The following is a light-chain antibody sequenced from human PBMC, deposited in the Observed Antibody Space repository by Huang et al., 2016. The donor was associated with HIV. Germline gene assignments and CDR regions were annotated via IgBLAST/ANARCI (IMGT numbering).Light chain of an antibody. CDR1: QAISYY. CDR3: QKYDMAPYT. J-gene: IGKJ2*01. V-gene: IGKV1-27*01. CDR2: GSS. Sequence: DIQMTQSPSSLSASVGDRVKITCRASQAISYYLAWYQQKPGKIPKLLISGSSTLHSGVPSRCSGSGSGTDFALTISGLQPEDVATYFCQKYDMAPYTFGQGTKLDI.